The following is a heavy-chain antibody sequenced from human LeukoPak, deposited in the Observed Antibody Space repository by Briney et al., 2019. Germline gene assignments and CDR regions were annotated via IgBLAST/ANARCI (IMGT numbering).Heavy chain of an antibody. V-gene: IGHV4-39*01. CDR3: ARHYYGSGSYYNVGWFDT. CDR2: IYYSGST. D-gene: IGHD3-10*01. J-gene: IGHJ5*02. Sequence: PSETLSLTCTVSGGSISSSSYYWGWIRQPPGKGLEWIGSIYYSGSTYYNPSLNSRATISVDTSKNQFSLKLSSVTAADTAVYYCARHYYGSGSYYNVGWFDTWGQGTLVTVSS. CDR1: GGSISSSSYY.